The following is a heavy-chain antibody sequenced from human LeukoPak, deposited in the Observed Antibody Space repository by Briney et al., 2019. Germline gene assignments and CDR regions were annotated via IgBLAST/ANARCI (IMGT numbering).Heavy chain of an antibody. Sequence: GSLRLSCAASGFTFDDYAMHWVRQAPGKGLEWVSLISGDGGSTYYADSVKGRFTISRDNSKNSLYLQMNSLRTEDTALYYCAKEHPGDILTGYYSRWGQGTLVTVSS. V-gene: IGHV3-43*02. CDR2: ISGDGGST. D-gene: IGHD3-9*01. CDR1: GFTFDDYA. CDR3: AKEHPGDILTGYYSR. J-gene: IGHJ4*02.